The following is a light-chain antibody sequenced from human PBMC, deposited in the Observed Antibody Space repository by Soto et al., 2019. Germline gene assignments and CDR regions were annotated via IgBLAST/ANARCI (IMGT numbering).Light chain of an antibody. CDR3: QQYGSSPLT. V-gene: IGKV3-20*01. CDR1: QSVSNNY. CDR2: GAS. J-gene: IGKJ4*01. Sequence: EIELTQSPGTLSLSPGERATLSCRASQSVSNNYLAWYQQKPGQAPRLLIYGASNRATGIPDRFSGSGSGTDFTLTISRLEPEDFAVYYCQQYGSSPLTFGGGTKVDI.